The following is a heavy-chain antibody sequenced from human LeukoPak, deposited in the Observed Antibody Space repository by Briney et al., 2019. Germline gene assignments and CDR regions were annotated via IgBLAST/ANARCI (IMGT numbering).Heavy chain of an antibody. CDR2: INGGGNTT. D-gene: IGHD6-19*01. V-gene: IGHV3-23*01. J-gene: IGHJ6*03. CDR3: TKELHVAVAVADYYYFYMDV. CDR1: GFAFSTFA. Sequence: GGSLRLSCAASGFAFSTFAMGWVRQSPGKGLEWLSTINGGGNTTFYSDSVKGRFTISRDNSKNTLYLHVDSLRPDDTAIYYCTKELHVAVAVADYYYFYMDVWGRGTAVTVSS.